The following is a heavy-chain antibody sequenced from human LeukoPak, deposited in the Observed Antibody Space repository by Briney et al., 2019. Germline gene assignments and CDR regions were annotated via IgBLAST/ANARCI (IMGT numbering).Heavy chain of an antibody. D-gene: IGHD6-19*01. V-gene: IGHV1-18*01. CDR3: ARDGGIAVAGDSDY. Sequence: ASVKVSCKASGYTLTSYGISWVRQAPGQGHEWMGWISAYNGNTNYAQKLQVRVTMTTDTSTSTAYMERRSLRSDDTAVCYCARDGGIAVAGDSDYWGQGTLVTVSS. CDR1: GYTLTSYG. J-gene: IGHJ4*02. CDR2: ISAYNGNT.